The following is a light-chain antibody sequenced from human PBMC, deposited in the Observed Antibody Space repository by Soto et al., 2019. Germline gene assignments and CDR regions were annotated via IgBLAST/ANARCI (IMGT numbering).Light chain of an antibody. V-gene: IGKV3-11*01. CDR2: DAS. CDR1: QSVGSS. Sequence: EIVLTQSPATLSLSPGERATLSCRSSQSVGSSLAWYQQKLGQAPRLLIYDASYRATDIPPRFSGSGSGTDFTLTISSLEPEDFAVYYCQQRRSWPPTITFGQGTRLEIK. J-gene: IGKJ5*01. CDR3: QQRRSWPPTIT.